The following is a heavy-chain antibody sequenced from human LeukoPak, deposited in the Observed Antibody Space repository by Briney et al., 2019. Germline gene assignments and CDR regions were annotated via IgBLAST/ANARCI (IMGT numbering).Heavy chain of an antibody. Sequence: SETLSLTCAVYGVSFSDYYWSWIRQSPGKGLEWIGEINHTGSTKYNPSLKSRVTISVDTSKNQFSLKLSSMTAADTAVYHCARGSRRLDPWGREPRSTSP. CDR3: ARGSRRLDP. J-gene: IGHJ5*02. CDR1: GVSFSDYY. V-gene: IGHV4-34*01. CDR2: INHTGST.